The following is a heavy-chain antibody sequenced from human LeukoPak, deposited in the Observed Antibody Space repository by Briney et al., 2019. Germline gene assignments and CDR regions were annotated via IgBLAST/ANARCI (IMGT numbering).Heavy chain of an antibody. V-gene: IGHV4-34*01. CDR1: GGSFSGYY. J-gene: IGHJ4*02. CDR2: INHSGST. CDR3: ARGDEVFDY. Sequence: SETLSLTCAVYGGSFSGYYWSWIRQPPGKGLEWIGEINHSGSTNYNPSLKSRVTISVDTSKNQFSLKLSSVTAADTAVYYCARGDEVFDYWGQGTLVTVSS.